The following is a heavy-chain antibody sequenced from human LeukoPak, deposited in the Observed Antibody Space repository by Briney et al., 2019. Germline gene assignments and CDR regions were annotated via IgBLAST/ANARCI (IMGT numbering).Heavy chain of an antibody. CDR2: IYTSGST. CDR1: GGSISSYY. J-gene: IGHJ4*02. V-gene: IGHV4-4*07. Sequence: PSETLSLTCTVSGGSISSYYWSWIRQPAGKGLEWIGRIYTSGSTNYNPSLKGRVTMSVDTSKNQFSLKLSSVTAADTAVYYCARDGYYYDSSGYYVFDYWGQGTLVTVSS. CDR3: ARDGYYYDSSGYYVFDY. D-gene: IGHD3-22*01.